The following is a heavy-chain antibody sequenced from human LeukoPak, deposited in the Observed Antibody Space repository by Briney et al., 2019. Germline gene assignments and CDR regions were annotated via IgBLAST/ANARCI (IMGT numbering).Heavy chain of an antibody. Sequence: GGSLRLSCAASGFTFSSYAMSWGRQAREKGLEWVSTISGSGGGTYYADSVKGRFTISRDDSKNTLYLQMNSLRAEDTAVYYCAKDLGRYRNNYFDYWGQATPVTVSS. CDR3: AKDLGRYRNNYFDY. V-gene: IGHV3-23*01. D-gene: IGHD1-26*01. CDR2: ISGSGGGT. CDR1: GFTFSSYA. J-gene: IGHJ4*02.